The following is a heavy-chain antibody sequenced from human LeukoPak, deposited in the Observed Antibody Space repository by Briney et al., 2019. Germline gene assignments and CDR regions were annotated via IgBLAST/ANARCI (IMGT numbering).Heavy chain of an antibody. V-gene: IGHV3-74*01. CDR1: GFTFSTYW. Sequence: GGSLRLSCAASGFTFSTYWMHWVRQAPGEGLVWVSRINSDDSIINYADSVKGRFTISRDNSKNTLYLQMNSLRAEDTAVYHCAKDRRGSGSYTHWGQGTLVTVSS. CDR3: AKDRRGSGSYTH. D-gene: IGHD3-10*01. CDR2: INSDDSII. J-gene: IGHJ4*02.